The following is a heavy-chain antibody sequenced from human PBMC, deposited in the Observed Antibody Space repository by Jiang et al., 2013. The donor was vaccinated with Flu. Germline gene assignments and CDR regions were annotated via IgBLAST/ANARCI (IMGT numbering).Heavy chain of an antibody. CDR1: GYSFTSYW. Sequence: QLVESGAEVKKPGESLKISCKGSGYSFTSYWIGWVRQVPGKGLEWMGIIYPGDSDTRYSPSFQGQVTISADKSISTAYLQWSSLKASDTAMYYCARQATYYYDSSGDKPPFDYWGQGTLVTVSS. CDR2: IYPGDSDT. CDR3: ARQATYYYDSSGDKPPFDY. V-gene: IGHV5-51*01. J-gene: IGHJ4*02. D-gene: IGHD3-22*01.